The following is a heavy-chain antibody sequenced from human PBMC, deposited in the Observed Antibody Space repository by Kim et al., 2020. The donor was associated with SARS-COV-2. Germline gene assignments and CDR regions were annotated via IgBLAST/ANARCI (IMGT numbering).Heavy chain of an antibody. Sequence: SETLSLTCTVSGGSISSSSYYWGWIRQPPGKGLEWIGSIYYSGSTYYNPSLKSRVTISVDTSKNQFSLKLSSVTAADTAVYYCARQTRGKAAAYGYWGQG. CDR1: GGSISSSSYY. D-gene: IGHD6-13*01. J-gene: IGHJ4*02. CDR2: IYYSGST. V-gene: IGHV4-39*01. CDR3: ARQTRGKAAAYGY.